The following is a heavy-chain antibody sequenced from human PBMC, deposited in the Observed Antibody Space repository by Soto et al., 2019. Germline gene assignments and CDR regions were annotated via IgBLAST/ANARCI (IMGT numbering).Heavy chain of an antibody. D-gene: IGHD5-18*01. CDR3: AKDKKPTWIQVEY. CDR2: ISHDGSNK. J-gene: IGHJ4*02. Sequence: SLRLSCVASGFTFSTYGMHWVRQAPGKGLEWGAVISHDGSNKYYSDSVKGRFTISRDNAKNTLYLQMNSLRVEDTAVYYCAKDKKPTWIQVEYWGQGTLVTVSS. CDR1: GFTFSTYG. V-gene: IGHV3-30*18.